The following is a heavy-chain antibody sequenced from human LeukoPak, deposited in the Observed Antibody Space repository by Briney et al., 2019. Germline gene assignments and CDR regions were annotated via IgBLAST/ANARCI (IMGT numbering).Heavy chain of an antibody. Sequence: SETLSLTCTVSGGSISSSSYYWGWIRQPPGKGLEWIGSIYYSGSTYYNPSLKSRVTISVDTSKNQFSLKLSSVTAADTAVYYCATTRRTWYFDLWGRGTLVTVSS. CDR3: ATTRRTWYFDL. D-gene: IGHD1-14*01. CDR2: IYYSGST. V-gene: IGHV4-39*07. CDR1: GGSISSSSYY. J-gene: IGHJ2*01.